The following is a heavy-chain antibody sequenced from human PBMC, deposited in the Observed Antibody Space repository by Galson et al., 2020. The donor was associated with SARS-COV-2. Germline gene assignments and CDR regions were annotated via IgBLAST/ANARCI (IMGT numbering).Heavy chain of an antibody. Sequence: SETLSLTCTVSGGSISSYYWSWIRQPPGKGLEWIGYIYYSGSTNYNPSLKSRVTISVDTSKNQFSLKLSSVTAADTAVYYCARHRTIFGVVNDNWFDPWGQGTLVTVSS. J-gene: IGHJ5*02. V-gene: IGHV4-59*08. D-gene: IGHD3-3*01. CDR3: ARHRTIFGVVNDNWFDP. CDR2: IYYSGST. CDR1: GGSISSYY.